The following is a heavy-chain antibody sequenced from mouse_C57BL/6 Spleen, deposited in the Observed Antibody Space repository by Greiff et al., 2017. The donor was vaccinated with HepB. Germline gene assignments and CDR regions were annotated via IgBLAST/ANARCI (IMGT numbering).Heavy chain of an antibody. Sequence: LQQPGAELVRPGSSVKLSCKASGYTFTSYWMHWVKQRPIQGLEWIGNIDPSDSETHYNQKFKDKATLTVDKSSSTAYMQLSSLTSEDSAVYYCARLFITTVVATRYFDVWGTGTTVTVSS. V-gene: IGHV1-52*01. CDR1: GYTFTSYW. J-gene: IGHJ1*03. CDR3: ARLFITTVVATRYFDV. D-gene: IGHD1-1*01. CDR2: IDPSDSET.